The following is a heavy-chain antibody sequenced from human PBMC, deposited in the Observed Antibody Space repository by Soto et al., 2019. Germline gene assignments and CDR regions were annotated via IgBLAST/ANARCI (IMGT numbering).Heavy chain of an antibody. CDR2: ISGSGGST. CDR1: GFTFSSYA. D-gene: IGHD6-25*01. CDR3: AKGVDHLGYSSDFDY. J-gene: IGHJ4*02. V-gene: IGHV3-23*01. Sequence: EVQLLESGGGLVQPGGSLRLSCAASGFTFSSYAMSWVRQAPGKGLEWVSAISGSGGSTYYADSVKGRFTISRDNSKNTLYPQMNRLRAEDTAVYYCAKGVDHLGYSSDFDYWGQGTLVTVSS.